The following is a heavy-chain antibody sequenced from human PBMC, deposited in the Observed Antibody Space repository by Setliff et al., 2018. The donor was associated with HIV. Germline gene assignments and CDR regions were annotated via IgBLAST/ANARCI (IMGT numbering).Heavy chain of an antibody. CDR1: GGSISSSSYY. CDR3: ASGFYYDSSGYWPFDY. D-gene: IGHD3-22*01. V-gene: IGHV4-39*01. J-gene: IGHJ4*02. Sequence: NPSETLSLTCTVSGGSISSSSYYWGWIRQPPGKGLEWIGSIYYSGSTFQNPSLKSRVTISLDKSKNQFSLKLNSVTASDTAVYYCASGFYYDSSGYWPFDYWGQGTLVTVSS. CDR2: IYYSGST.